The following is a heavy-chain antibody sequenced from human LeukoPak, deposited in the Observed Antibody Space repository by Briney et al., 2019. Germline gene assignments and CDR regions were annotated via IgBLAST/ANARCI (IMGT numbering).Heavy chain of an antibody. J-gene: IGHJ4*02. D-gene: IGHD5-24*01. CDR1: GLTFSSHW. Sequence: GGSLRLSCAASGLTFSSHWMHWVRQAPGKGLEWVSGIYNTADYTFYTDSVKGRFTISRDNFKSALYLEMDSLRAEDTAVYFCVKDRISRDGLWNFDYWGRGILVTVSS. CDR3: VKDRISRDGLWNFDY. V-gene: IGHV3-23*01. CDR2: IYNTADYT.